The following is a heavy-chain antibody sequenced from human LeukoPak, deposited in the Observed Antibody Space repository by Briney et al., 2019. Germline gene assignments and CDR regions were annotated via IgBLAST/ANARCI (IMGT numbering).Heavy chain of an antibody. CDR2: IKPNGGCT. Sequence: ASVKVSCKASGYTFSDNYMHWVRQAPGQGLEYMGWIKPNGGCTNYAQKFQGRVTMTRDTSISTAYMELNRLTSDDTAVYFCARGTWFGDSLGTDFWGQGTLVTVSS. CDR1: GYTFSDNY. V-gene: IGHV1-2*02. D-gene: IGHD3-10*01. J-gene: IGHJ4*02. CDR3: ARGTWFGDSLGTDF.